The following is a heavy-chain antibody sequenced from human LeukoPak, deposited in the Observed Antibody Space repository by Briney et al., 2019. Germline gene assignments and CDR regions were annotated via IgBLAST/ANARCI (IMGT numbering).Heavy chain of an antibody. J-gene: IGHJ4*02. Sequence: ASETLSLTCTVSGGSISSSSYYWGWIRQPPGKGLEWIGSIYYSGSTYYNPSLKSRVTISVDTSKNQFSLKLSSVTAADTAVYYCARVPPGRGSYFDYWGQETLVTVSS. CDR1: GGSISSSSYY. CDR2: IYYSGST. CDR3: ARVPPGRGSYFDY. V-gene: IGHV4-39*07. D-gene: IGHD3-16*01.